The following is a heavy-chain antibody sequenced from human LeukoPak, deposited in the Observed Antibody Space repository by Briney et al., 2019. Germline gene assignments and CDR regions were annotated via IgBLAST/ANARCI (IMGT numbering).Heavy chain of an antibody. CDR1: GGSFSGYY. J-gene: IGHJ4*02. V-gene: IGHV4-34*01. Sequence: SETLSLTCAVYGGSFSGYYWSWIRQPPGKGLEWIGEINHSGSTNYNPSLKSRVTISVDTSKNQFSLKLSSVTAADTAVYYCARETRGYVSYFDYWGQGTLVTVSS. CDR2: INHSGST. D-gene: IGHD3-3*01. CDR3: ARETRGYVSYFDY.